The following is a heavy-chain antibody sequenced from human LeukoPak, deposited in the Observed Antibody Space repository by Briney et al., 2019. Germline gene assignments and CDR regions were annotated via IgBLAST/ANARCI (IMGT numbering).Heavy chain of an antibody. CDR2: INPNSGDT. J-gene: IGHJ6*03. D-gene: IGHD3-10*01. V-gene: IGHV1-2*02. CDR3: ASDMLRGVNIAYFYFYYMDV. Sequence: ASVKVSCKASGYSFTGYYMHWVRQAPGQGLEYMGWINPNSGDTNFPQKFQGRVTMTRDTSISTVYMELSRLRSDDTAVYYCASDMLRGVNIAYFYFYYMDVWGKGTTVTVSS. CDR1: GYSFTGYY.